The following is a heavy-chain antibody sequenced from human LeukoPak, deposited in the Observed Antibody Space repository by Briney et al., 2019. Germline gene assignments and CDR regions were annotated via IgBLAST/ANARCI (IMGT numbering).Heavy chain of an antibody. CDR2: ISWNSGSI. V-gene: IGHV3-9*01. J-gene: IGHJ4*02. CDR3: AKELRKIFDY. Sequence: GGSLRLSCAASGSTFDDYAMHWVRQAPGKGLEWVSGISWNSGSIGYADSVKGRFTISRDNAKNSLYLQMNSLRAEDTALYYCAKELRKIFDYWGQGTLVTVSS. D-gene: IGHD1-14*01. CDR1: GSTFDDYA.